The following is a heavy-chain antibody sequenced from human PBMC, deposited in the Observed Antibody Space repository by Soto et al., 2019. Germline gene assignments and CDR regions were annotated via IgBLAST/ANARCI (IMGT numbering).Heavy chain of an antibody. D-gene: IGHD3-22*01. Sequence: QITLKESGPTLVKPAQTLTLTCTFSGFSLSTTGVAVGWIRQPPGKALEWLALIYWDDDKPYSPSLKSRLTTPTDTSERQVVLRMTNMDPVVTPTYSCAHRLTSPYYYYGSDYPHVFDTWGQGTVVTVSS. CDR2: IYWDDDK. J-gene: IGHJ3*02. CDR1: GFSLSTTGVA. CDR3: AHRLTSPYYYYGSDYPHVFDT. V-gene: IGHV2-5*02.